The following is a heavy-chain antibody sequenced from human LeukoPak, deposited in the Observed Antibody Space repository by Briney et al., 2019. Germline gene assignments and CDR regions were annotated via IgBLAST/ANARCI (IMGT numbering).Heavy chain of an antibody. V-gene: IGHV3-7*01. Sequence: QPGGSLRLSCADSGFTFSSYWMSWVRQAPGKGLEWVANINQDGSEKYYVDSVKGRFTISRDHAKNSLYLQMNSLRAEDTAVYYCARDLAAYSHWGQGTLVTVSS. CDR2: INQDGSEK. J-gene: IGHJ4*02. D-gene: IGHD5-12*01. CDR3: ARDLAAYSH. CDR1: GFTFSSYW.